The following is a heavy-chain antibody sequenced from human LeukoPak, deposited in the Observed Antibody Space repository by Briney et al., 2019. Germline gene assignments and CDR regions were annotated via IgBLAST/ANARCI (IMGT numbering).Heavy chain of an antibody. CDR1: GYSISSGYY. Sequence: SETLSLTCTVSGYSISSGYYWAWIRQPPGKGLEWIGSIYHSGSTYYNPSLKSRVTISVDTSKNQFSLKLSSVTAADTAVYYCARWGSYGSGSNGYYFDYWGQGTLVTVSS. CDR3: ARWGSYGSGSNGYYFDY. J-gene: IGHJ4*02. V-gene: IGHV4-38-2*02. CDR2: IYHSGST. D-gene: IGHD3-10*01.